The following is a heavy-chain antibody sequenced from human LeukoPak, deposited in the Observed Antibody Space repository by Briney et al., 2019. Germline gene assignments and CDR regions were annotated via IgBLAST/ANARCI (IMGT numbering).Heavy chain of an antibody. J-gene: IGHJ5*02. CDR1: GGTFSSYA. V-gene: IGHV1-69*04. CDR3: ARDNDSSGYFNWFDP. Sequence: GASVKVSCKASGGTFSSYAISWVRQAPGQGLEWMGRIIPILGIANYAQKFQGRVTITADKSTSTAYMELSSLRSEDTAVYYCARDNDSSGYFNWFDPWGQGTLVTVSS. CDR2: IIPILGIA. D-gene: IGHD3-22*01.